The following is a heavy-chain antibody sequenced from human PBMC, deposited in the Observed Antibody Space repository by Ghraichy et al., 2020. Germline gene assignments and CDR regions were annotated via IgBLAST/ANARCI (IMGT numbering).Heavy chain of an antibody. CDR3: ARDGTYYYDSGSSERFPP. CDR1: GFTFSTYN. J-gene: IGHJ1*01. Sequence: GGSLRLSCAASGFTFSTYNMNWVRQAPGKGLEWVSYISTSSSTIYYADSVKGRFTISRDNANNSLYLQMNSLRDEDKAVYYCARDGTYYYDSGSSERFPPWGQGTLVTVSS. D-gene: IGHD3-10*01. CDR2: ISTSSSTI. V-gene: IGHV3-48*02.